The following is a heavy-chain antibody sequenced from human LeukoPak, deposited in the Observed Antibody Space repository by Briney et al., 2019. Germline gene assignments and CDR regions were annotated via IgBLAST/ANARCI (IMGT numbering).Heavy chain of an antibody. J-gene: IGHJ4*02. V-gene: IGHV3-64D*09. D-gene: IGHD3-10*01. Sequence: GGSLRLSCSASGFTFSSYAMHWVRQAPGKGLEYVSAISSNGGSTYYADSAKGRFTISRDNSKNTLYLQMSSLRAEDTAVYYCVKDRGVTMTSLFDYWGQGTLVTVSS. CDR3: VKDRGVTMTSLFDY. CDR2: ISSNGGST. CDR1: GFTFSSYA.